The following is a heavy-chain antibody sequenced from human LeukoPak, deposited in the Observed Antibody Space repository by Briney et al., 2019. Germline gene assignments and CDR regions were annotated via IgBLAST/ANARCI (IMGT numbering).Heavy chain of an antibody. Sequence: GGSLRLSCVASGFTFSSSWMHWVRQVSGKGLVWVARINSDARSTTYADSVKGRFTISRDTAKNTLYLQMNSLRAEDTAVYYCARGESSKGFDYWGQGTLVIVSS. CDR3: ARGESSKGFDY. CDR1: GFTFSSSW. D-gene: IGHD3-10*01. V-gene: IGHV3-74*01. J-gene: IGHJ4*02. CDR2: INSDARST.